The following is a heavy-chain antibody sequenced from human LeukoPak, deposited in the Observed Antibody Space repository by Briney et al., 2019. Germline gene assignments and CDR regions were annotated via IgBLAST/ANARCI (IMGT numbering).Heavy chain of an antibody. CDR3: ARLRPYYYDSSGYSRGWFDP. D-gene: IGHD3-22*01. Sequence: GGSLRLSCAASGFTCSDYYMSWIRQAPGEGLEWVSYISSSGSTIYYADSVKGRFTISRDNAKNSLYLQMNSLRAEDTAVYYCARLRPYYYDSSGYSRGWFDPWGQGTLVTVSS. V-gene: IGHV3-11*01. J-gene: IGHJ5*02. CDR2: ISSSGSTI. CDR1: GFTCSDYY.